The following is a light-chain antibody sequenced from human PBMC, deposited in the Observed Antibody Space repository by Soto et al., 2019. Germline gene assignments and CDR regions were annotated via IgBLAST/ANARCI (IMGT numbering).Light chain of an antibody. CDR1: QGIGSW. J-gene: IGKJ4*01. Sequence: DIQMTQSPSSLSASVGDRVTITCRASQGIGSWLAWYQQKPGKAPKLLIYSASTLQSGVPSRFSGSGSGTDFTLTISTLQPEDFATYYCLEGNSFPPTFGGGTKVDIK. CDR2: SAS. CDR3: LEGNSFPPT. V-gene: IGKV1-12*01.